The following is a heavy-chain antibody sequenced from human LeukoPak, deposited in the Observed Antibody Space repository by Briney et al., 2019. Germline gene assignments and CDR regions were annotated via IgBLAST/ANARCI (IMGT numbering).Heavy chain of an antibody. D-gene: IGHD6-19*01. CDR1: GFTFSSYW. Sequence: GGSLRLSCAASGFTFSSYWMSWVRQAPGKGLEWVANIKQDGSEKYYVDSVKGRFTISRDNAKNSLYLQMNSLRAEDTAVYYCAGDLGKEQWPQDYWGQGTLVTVSS. J-gene: IGHJ4*02. CDR2: IKQDGSEK. CDR3: AGDLGKEQWPQDY. V-gene: IGHV3-7*01.